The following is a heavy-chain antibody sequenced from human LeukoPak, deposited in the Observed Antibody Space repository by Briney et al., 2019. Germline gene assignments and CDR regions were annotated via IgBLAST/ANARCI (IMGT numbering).Heavy chain of an antibody. CDR1: GGSISSNSIDY. CDR3: ARHQRLLSWFDP. D-gene: IGHD2-15*01. V-gene: IGHV4-39*01. J-gene: IGHJ5*02. CDR2: IYYSGST. Sequence: SETLSLTCTVSGGSISSNSIDYWGWIRQPPGKGLEWIGSIYYSGSTYYNPSLKSRVTISVDTSKNQFSLKVNSMPAADTAVYYCARHQRLLSWFDPWGQGTLVTVSS.